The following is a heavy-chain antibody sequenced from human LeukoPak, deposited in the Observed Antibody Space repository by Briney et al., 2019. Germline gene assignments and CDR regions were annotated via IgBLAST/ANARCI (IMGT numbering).Heavy chain of an antibody. CDR2: IHYSGST. CDR1: GGSISSTNYY. J-gene: IGHJ3*01. CDR3: ASHRVFSTGYNSDWYNAFDF. D-gene: IGHD6-19*01. V-gene: IGHV4-39*01. Sequence: SETLSLTCTVSGGSISSTNYYWGWIRQPPGKGLEWIGSIHYSGSTYYNPSLKSRVTITVDTSKKQFSLELSSVTAADTAVYYCASHRVFSTGYNSDWYNAFDFWGQGTRVTVSS.